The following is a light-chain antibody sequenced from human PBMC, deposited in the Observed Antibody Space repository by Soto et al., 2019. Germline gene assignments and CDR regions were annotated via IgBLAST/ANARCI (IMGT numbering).Light chain of an antibody. J-gene: IGKJ4*01. CDR3: QQSYITPHT. Sequence: DIQMTQSPSSLSASVGDRVTITCRASQSISGHFSWYQQKPGKAPKLLIYAASSLQSGVPSRFSGSGSGTDFTLTISSLQPEDFATYYCQQSYITPHTFGGGTKVQIK. CDR1: QSISGH. V-gene: IGKV1-39*01. CDR2: AAS.